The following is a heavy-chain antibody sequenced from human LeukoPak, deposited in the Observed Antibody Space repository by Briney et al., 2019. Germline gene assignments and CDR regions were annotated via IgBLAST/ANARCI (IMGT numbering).Heavy chain of an antibody. D-gene: IGHD1-26*01. J-gene: IGHJ4*02. V-gene: IGHV4-31*03. CDR2: IYYSGST. CDR1: GGSISSGGYY. Sequence: SETLSLTCTVSGGSISSGGYYWSWIRQHPGKGLGWIGYIYYSGSTYYNPSLKSRVTISVDTSKNQFSLKLSSVTAADTAVYYCARDKVGATTRIMDYWGQGTLVTVSS. CDR3: ARDKVGATTRIMDY.